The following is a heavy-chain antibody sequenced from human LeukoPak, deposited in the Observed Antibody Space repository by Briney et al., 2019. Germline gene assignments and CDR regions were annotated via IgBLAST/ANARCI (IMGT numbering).Heavy chain of an antibody. J-gene: IGHJ5*02. D-gene: IGHD1-26*01. V-gene: IGHV1-18*01. CDR3: ARVGATEYWFDP. Sequence: ASVMVSCKASGYTFTSYDFSWVRQAPGQGLEWMGWISVYNGETNYAQKLKGRVTMTTDTSTSTAYMELSSLRSEDTAVYYCARVGATEYWFDPWGQGTLVTVSS. CDR2: ISVYNGET. CDR1: GYTFTSYD.